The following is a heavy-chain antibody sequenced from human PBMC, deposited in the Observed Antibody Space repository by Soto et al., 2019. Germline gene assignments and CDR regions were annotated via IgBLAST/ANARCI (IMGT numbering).Heavy chain of an antibody. D-gene: IGHD2-2*01. J-gene: IGHJ5*02. CDR2: IRVGGGDT. V-gene: IGHV3-23*01. CDR1: GFTFSSSA. CDR3: AKCSVGTGRTSGLCNWFDP. Sequence: EVRLLESGGGLAQPGGSRRLSCAASGFTFSSSAMNWVRQAPGKGLEWVSSIRVGGGDTFYADSVRGRFTVSRDISRNTLYTQNNSLRAEDTAIYYCAKCSVGTGRTSGLCNWFDPWGQGTLVTVSS.